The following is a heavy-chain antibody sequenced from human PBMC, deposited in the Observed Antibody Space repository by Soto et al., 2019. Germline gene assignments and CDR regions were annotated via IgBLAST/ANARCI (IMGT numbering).Heavy chain of an antibody. CDR3: ARDLGYYDSSGYPPAYYGMDV. V-gene: IGHV1-69*06. CDR1: GGTFSSYA. CDR2: IIPIFGTA. D-gene: IGHD3-22*01. J-gene: IGHJ6*02. Sequence: ASVKVSCKASGGTFSSYAISWVRQAPGQGLEWMGGIIPIFGTANYAQKFQGRVTITADKSTSTAYMELSSLRSEDTAVYDCARDLGYYDSSGYPPAYYGMDVWGQGTTVTVSS.